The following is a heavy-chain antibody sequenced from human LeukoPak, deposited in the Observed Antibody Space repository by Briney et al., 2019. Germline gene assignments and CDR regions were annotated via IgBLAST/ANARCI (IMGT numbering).Heavy chain of an antibody. CDR3: ARLELVYDRLVGLDA. CDR2: IHYTGST. CDR1: GGSISNYY. J-gene: IGHJ5*01. V-gene: IGHV4-59*08. D-gene: IGHD1-14*01. Sequence: PSETLSLTCTVSGGSISNYYWTWIRQPPGKGLEWIGYIHYTGSTNYNPSLKSRVAISVDTSKNHFSLKLSSVTAADTAVYFCARLELVYDRLVGLDAWGHAPRVTVSS.